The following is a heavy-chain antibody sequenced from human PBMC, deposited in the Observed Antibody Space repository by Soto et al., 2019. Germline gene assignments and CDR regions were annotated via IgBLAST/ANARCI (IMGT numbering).Heavy chain of an antibody. CDR1: GFSLSDYG. CDR2: ISFDGGDT. V-gene: IGHV3-30*03. J-gene: IGHJ4*02. Sequence: QVQLVESGGGVVQPGRSLRLSCTASGFSLSDYGMHWVRQAPGKGLEWVAFISFDGGDTYYADSLRGRFTVSRDNSKDTLYLQVNSLRDDDTAVFYCARGRWQKYCANPYCFTFDSWGQGTRVTVSS. D-gene: IGHD2-21*01. CDR3: ARGRWQKYCANPYCFTFDS.